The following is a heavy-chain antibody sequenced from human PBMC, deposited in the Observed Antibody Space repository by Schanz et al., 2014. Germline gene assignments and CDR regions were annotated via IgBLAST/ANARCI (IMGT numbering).Heavy chain of an antibody. J-gene: IGHJ6*02. CDR2: INPNTGGT. CDR1: GYSIGGYY. Sequence: QEQLVQSGAEVKTPGDSVKVSCKASGYSIGGYYMHWVRQAPGVGPEWMGRINPNTGGTQYAQKFQGRVTMTTAKSISTVYMELSRLRSDDTAIYYCARDGHSSKWSSYYYYGMDVWGQGTTVTVSS. CDR3: ARDGHSSKWSSYYYYGMDV. D-gene: IGHD6-13*01. V-gene: IGHV1-2*06.